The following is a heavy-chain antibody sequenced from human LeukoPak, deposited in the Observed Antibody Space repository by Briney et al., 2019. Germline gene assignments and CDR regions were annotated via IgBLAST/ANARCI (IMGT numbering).Heavy chain of an antibody. CDR2: ISSSSYT. CDR1: GFTFSDYY. D-gene: IGHD6-13*01. Sequence: GGSLRLSCAASGFTFSDYYMSWIRQAPGKGLEWVSYISSSSYTKYADSVKGRFTISRDNAKNSVYLQMNSLRAEDTAVYYCARGYSTSWYPGDYWGQGTLVTVSS. J-gene: IGHJ4*02. CDR3: ARGYSTSWYPGDY. V-gene: IGHV3-11*05.